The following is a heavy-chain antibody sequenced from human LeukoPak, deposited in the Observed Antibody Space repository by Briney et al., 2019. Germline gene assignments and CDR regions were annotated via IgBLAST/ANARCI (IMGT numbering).Heavy chain of an antibody. V-gene: IGHV1-69*13. CDR1: GGTFSSYA. J-gene: IGHJ4*02. D-gene: IGHD2-15*01. Sequence: SVKVSCKASGGTFSSYAISWVRQAPGRGLEWMGGIIPIFGTPNYAQKLQGRVTITADESTSTAYMELSSLRSEDTAVYYCAGGGRYCSGQSCYYYYSDYWGQGTLVTVST. CDR3: AGGGRYCSGQSCYYYYSDY. CDR2: IIPIFGTP.